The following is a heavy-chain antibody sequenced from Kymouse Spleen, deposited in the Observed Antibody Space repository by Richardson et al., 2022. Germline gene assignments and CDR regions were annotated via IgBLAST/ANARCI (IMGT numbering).Heavy chain of an antibody. J-gene: IGHJ5*02. CDR2: ISSSSSYI. Sequence: EVQLVESGGGLVKPGGSLRLSCAASGFTFSSYSMNWVRQAPGKGLEWVSSISSSSSYIYYADSVKGRFTISRDNAKNSLYLQMNSLRAEDTAVYYCARAIAAREGFDPWGQGTLVTVSS. D-gene: IGHD6-6*01. CDR1: GFTFSSYS. V-gene: IGHV3-21*03. CDR3: ARAIAAREGFDP.